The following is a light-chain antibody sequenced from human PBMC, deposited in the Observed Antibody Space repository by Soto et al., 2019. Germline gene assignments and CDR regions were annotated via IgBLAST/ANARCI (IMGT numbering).Light chain of an antibody. J-gene: IGKJ4*02. CDR1: QAIXSY. CDR3: HQRSNGTRT. CDR2: DTS. V-gene: IGKV3-11*01. Sequence: IAVTQSPATLSLVPGERSTLSCRASQAIXSYLDWYQHKPGQAPRALXYDTSNRARGSPARFSGSGSGTDFTLTISSREPQDVDVYCCHQRSNGTRTFGGGTKVAIK.